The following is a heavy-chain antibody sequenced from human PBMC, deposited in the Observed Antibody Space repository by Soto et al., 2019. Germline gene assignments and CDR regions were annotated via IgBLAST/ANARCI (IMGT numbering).Heavy chain of an antibody. Sequence: QVQLVQSGDEVRKPGSSVKVSCKASGYIFVNYGIAWVRQAPGQGLEWMGWISPYSGNTHYASKVQGRLTMTTDTSTSPTSMDRGSLASDDTAVYYWAMVDNYVTPTPLDVWGQGTTVTVSS. CDR3: AMVDNYVTPTPLDV. D-gene: IGHD3-16*01. CDR1: GYIFVNYG. V-gene: IGHV1-18*01. J-gene: IGHJ6*02. CDR2: ISPYSGNT.